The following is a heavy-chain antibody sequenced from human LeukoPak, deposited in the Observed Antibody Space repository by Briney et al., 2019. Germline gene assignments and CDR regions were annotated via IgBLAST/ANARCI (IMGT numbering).Heavy chain of an antibody. CDR1: GFTFDDYG. J-gene: IGHJ1*01. CDR3: ARAGGYDSSGYYSPEYFQH. V-gene: IGHV3-20*04. Sequence: GGSLRLSCAASGFTFDDYGMSWVRQAPGKGLEWVSGINWNGGSTGYADSVKGRFTISRDNAKNSLYLQMNSLRAEDTALYYCARAGGYDSSGYYSPEYFQHWGQGTLVTVSS. CDR2: INWNGGST. D-gene: IGHD3-22*01.